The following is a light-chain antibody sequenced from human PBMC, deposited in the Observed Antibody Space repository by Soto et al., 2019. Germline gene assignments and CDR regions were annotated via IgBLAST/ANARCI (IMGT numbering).Light chain of an antibody. V-gene: IGKV1-5*03. J-gene: IGKJ4*01. CDR1: QSLNSW. Sequence: DIQMTQSPSTLSASIGDRVTITCRASQSLNSWLAWYQQKPGKAPKLLIYKASNLESGVPSRLSGSGSGTEFTLTISSLQPDDYATYYCQQYIDYFTFGGGTKVDIK. CDR2: KAS. CDR3: QQYIDYFT.